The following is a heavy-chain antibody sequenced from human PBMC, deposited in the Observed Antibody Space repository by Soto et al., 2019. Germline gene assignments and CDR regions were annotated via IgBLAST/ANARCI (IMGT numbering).Heavy chain of an antibody. J-gene: IGHJ4*02. D-gene: IGHD2-21*01. Sequence: QVHLVQSGAEVKKPGASVKISCKASGYTYTNYYMHWVRQAPGQGLEWMGIINLSSGSPSYAQRFQGRVTMTRDTSTTTVYMELSSLRSEDTGVYYCASGACSGKCYSDYWGQGTLVTVSS. CDR2: INLSSGSP. V-gene: IGHV1-46*01. CDR1: GYTYTNYY. CDR3: ASGACSGKCYSDY.